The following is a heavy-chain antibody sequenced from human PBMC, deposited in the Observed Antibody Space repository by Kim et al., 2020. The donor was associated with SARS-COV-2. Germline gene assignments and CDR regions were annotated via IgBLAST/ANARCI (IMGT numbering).Heavy chain of an antibody. D-gene: IGHD2-2*01. V-gene: IGHV4-59*10. CDR3: ARSQYCSSTSCYVNAFDI. J-gene: IGHJ3*02. Sequence: KRRVTMSVDTTKNQFSLKLSSVTAADTAVYYCARSQYCSSTSCYVNAFDIWGQGTMVTVSS.